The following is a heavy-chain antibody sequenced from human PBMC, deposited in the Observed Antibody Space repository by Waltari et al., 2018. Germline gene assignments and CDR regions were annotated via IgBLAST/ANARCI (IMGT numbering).Heavy chain of an antibody. V-gene: IGHV4-61*02. J-gene: IGHJ3*02. CDR2: LYTSGIN. CDR1: ACSLSSGSYY. D-gene: IGHD3-10*01. CDR3: ARDPPQLADAFDI. Sequence: QVQLQESGPGLVKPSETLSLTCSVSACSLSSGSYYWTWIRQPAGKGLEWIGRLYTSGINNYNPSLRSRLTISVDTSNNQFSLKLSSVTAADTAVYYGARDPPQLADAFDIWGQGTMVTVSS.